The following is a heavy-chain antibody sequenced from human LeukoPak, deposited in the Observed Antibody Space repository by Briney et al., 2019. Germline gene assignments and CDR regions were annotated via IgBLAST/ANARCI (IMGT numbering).Heavy chain of an antibody. CDR2: IYHSGST. CDR3: AKGSDPFRWFGEFNVKLPRPIRHYYFDS. CDR1: GGSISSSNW. J-gene: IGHJ4*02. D-gene: IGHD3-10*01. Sequence: SGTLSLTCAVSGGSISSSNWWSWVRQPPGQGLEWIGEIYHSGSTNYNPSLKSRVTISVDKSKNQFSLKLSSVTAEDTAVYYCAKGSDPFRWFGEFNVKLPRPIRHYYFDSWGQGTLVTVSS. V-gene: IGHV4-4*02.